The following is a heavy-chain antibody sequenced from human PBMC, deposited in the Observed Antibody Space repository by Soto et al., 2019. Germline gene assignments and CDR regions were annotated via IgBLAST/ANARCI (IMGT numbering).Heavy chain of an antibody. CDR3: ARPYYYDSSGANDAFDI. CDR1: CPSISSGGYY. D-gene: IGHD3-22*01. J-gene: IGHJ3*02. V-gene: IGHV4-31*03. CDR2: IYYSGST. Sequence: TLSVTCTLPCPSISSGGYYWSLIGKHPGKGLEWIGYIYYSGSTYYNPSLKSRVTISVDTSKNQFSLKLSSVTAADTAVYYCARPYYYDSSGANDAFDIWGQGTMVT.